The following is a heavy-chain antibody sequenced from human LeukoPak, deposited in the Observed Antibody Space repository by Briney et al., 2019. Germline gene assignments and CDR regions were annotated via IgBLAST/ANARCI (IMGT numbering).Heavy chain of an antibody. J-gene: IGHJ4*02. D-gene: IGHD3-3*01. CDR1: GFTFSTYA. Sequence: GGSLRLSCAASGFTFSTYAMNWVRQAPGKGLEWVAVISDDGRHNYYADSVKGRFTISRDNSKNTLYLQMNSLRAEDTAVYYCAKAIGGTYYDFWSGFPCFDYWGQGTLVTVSS. CDR2: ISDDGRHN. V-gene: IGHV3-30*04. CDR3: AKAIGGTYYDFWSGFPCFDY.